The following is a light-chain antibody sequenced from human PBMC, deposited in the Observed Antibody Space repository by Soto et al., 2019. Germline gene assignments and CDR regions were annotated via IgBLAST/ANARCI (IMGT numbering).Light chain of an antibody. CDR2: GAS. CDR1: QNVRSNE. J-gene: IGKJ4*01. V-gene: IGKV3-20*01. CDR3: QQYGSSPLT. Sequence: EIVLTQSPGTLSLSPGERATLSCRASQNVRSNELAWYQQKPGQAPRLLIYGASSKATAIPDRVSGSGSGRDFTLTISRLEPDDFAVYYCQQYGSSPLTVGGGTKVEFK.